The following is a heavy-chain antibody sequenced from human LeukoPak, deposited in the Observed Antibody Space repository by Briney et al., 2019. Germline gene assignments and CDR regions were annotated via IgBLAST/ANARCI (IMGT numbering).Heavy chain of an antibody. V-gene: IGHV4-39*01. CDR1: GGSINSHSYY. D-gene: IGHD4-11*01. CDR3: VRHISTHTGYFDS. Sequence: KASETLSLTCTVSGGSINSHSYYWGWIRQPPGKGLEWIVSVYYDGTSYSNPSLTSRAAVFVDTSRDEFSLDLSFVTAADTAVYYCVRHISTHTGYFDSCGQGTLVSASS. J-gene: IGHJ4*02. CDR2: VYYDGTS.